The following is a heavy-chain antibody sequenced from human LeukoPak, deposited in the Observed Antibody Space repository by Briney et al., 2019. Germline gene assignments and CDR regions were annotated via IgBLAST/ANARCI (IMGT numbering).Heavy chain of an antibody. J-gene: IGHJ3*01. CDR2: ISGGGAKT. D-gene: IGHD3-10*02. CDR3: AKCSASYDNDAFDV. Sequence: GGSLRLSCAASGFTFDSYAMNWVRRAPGKGLEWVSFISGGGAKTRYADSVKGQFTISRDNSKNTLYLQRNILRPEDTAIYYCAKCSASYDNDAFDVWGQGTMVSVSS. V-gene: IGHV3-23*01. CDR1: GFTFDSYA.